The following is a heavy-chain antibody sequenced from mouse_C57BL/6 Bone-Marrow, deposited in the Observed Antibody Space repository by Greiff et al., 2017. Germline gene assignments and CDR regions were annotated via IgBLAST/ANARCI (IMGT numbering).Heavy chain of an antibody. CDR3: AREQLRWDYFDY. D-gene: IGHD1-1*01. CDR2: INPYNGGN. Sequence: EVQLQQSGPVLVKPGASVKMSCKASGYTFTDYYMNWVKQSHGKSLEWIGVINPYNGGNSYNQKFKGKATLTVDKSSSTAYMELNSLTSGDSAVYYCAREQLRWDYFDYWGQGTTLTVSS. CDR1: GYTFTDYY. J-gene: IGHJ2*01. V-gene: IGHV1-19*01.